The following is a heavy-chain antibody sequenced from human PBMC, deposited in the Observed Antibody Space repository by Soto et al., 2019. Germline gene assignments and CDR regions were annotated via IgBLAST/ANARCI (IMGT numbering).Heavy chain of an antibody. J-gene: IGHJ4*02. Sequence: QVQLQESGPGLVKPSETLSLTCTVSGGSISSYYWSWIRQPPGKGLEWIGYIYYSGSTNYNPSLKSRVTISVDTSKNQFSLKLSSVTAADTAVYYCARHRLVNPGAYYFDYWGQGTLVTVSS. CDR1: GGSISSYY. CDR2: IYYSGST. V-gene: IGHV4-59*08. CDR3: ARHRLVNPGAYYFDY. D-gene: IGHD1-26*01.